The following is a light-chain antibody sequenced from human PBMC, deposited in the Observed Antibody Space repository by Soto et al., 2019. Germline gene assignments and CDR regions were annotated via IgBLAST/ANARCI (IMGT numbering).Light chain of an antibody. J-gene: IGLJ2*01. Sequence: QSVLTQPPSASGTPGQRVTVSCSGSSSNIGSNTVNWYQQLPGTAPKLLIYSNDQWPSGVPDRFSGSKSGTSVSLAISGLQSEDEADYYCAAWDDSLNGVVFGGGTKL. V-gene: IGLV1-44*01. CDR3: AAWDDSLNGVV. CDR1: SSNIGSNT. CDR2: SND.